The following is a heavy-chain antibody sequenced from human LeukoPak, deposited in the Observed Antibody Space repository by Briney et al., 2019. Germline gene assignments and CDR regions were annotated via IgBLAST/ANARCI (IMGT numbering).Heavy chain of an antibody. CDR3: ARAPRENYFDSSGLPDYFDY. CDR1: GGSISSSSYY. Sequence: SETLSLTCTVSGGSISSSSYYWGWIRQPPGKGLEWIGSIYYSGTTYYNPSLKSRVTISVDTSKNQFSLRLSSVTAADTAVAVYYCARAPRENYFDSSGLPDYFDYWGQGTLVTVSS. V-gene: IGHV4-39*07. CDR2: IYYSGTT. D-gene: IGHD3-22*01. J-gene: IGHJ4*02.